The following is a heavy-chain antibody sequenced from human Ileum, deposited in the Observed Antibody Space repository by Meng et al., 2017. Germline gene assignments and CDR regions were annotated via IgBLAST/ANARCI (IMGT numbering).Heavy chain of an antibody. CDR3: TREVTWLKPGDY. D-gene: IGHD4-11*01. CDR2: IRNKAYGGTT. Sequence: GESLKISCTASGFTFGDFAMSWFRHAPGKGLEWVGFIRNKAYGGTTQYAVSVQGRFTISRDDSKSIAFLQMNSLKAEDTAVYYCTREVTWLKPGDYWGQGTLVTVSS. J-gene: IGHJ4*02. CDR1: GFTFGDFA. V-gene: IGHV3-49*03.